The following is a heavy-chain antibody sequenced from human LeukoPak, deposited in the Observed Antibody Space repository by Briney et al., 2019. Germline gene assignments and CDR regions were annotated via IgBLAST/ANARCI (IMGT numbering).Heavy chain of an antibody. CDR3: ARGRQVQDIVVVPAARDAFDI. CDR2: INHSGST. D-gene: IGHD2-2*01. Sequence: SETLSLTCAVYGGSFSGYYWSWIRQPPGKGLERIGEINHSGSTNYNPSLKSRVTISVDTSKNQFSLKLSSVTAADTAVYYCARGRQVQDIVVVPAARDAFDICGQGTMVTVSS. J-gene: IGHJ3*02. CDR1: GGSFSGYY. V-gene: IGHV4-34*01.